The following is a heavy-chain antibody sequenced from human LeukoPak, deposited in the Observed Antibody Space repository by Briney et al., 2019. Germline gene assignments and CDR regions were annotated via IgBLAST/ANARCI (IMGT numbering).Heavy chain of an antibody. CDR3: ARHRGSGYENFCDH. J-gene: IGHJ4*02. Sequence: PSETLSLTCTVPGGSTSDNSWSWIRQPPGEGLEWIGYILYSGSTNYNPSLQSRVTISVDTSKNQFSLQLTSVTAADTAVYYCARHRGSGYENFCDHWGQGTRVAVSS. CDR1: GGSTSDNS. D-gene: IGHD6-19*01. CDR2: ILYSGST. V-gene: IGHV4-59*08.